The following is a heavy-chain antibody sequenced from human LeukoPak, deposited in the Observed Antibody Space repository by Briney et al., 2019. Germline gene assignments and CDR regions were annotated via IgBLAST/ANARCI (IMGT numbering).Heavy chain of an antibody. Sequence: PGGSLRLSCAAYGFTFSSYEMNWVRQAPGKGLEWVSYISSIGNTIYHADSVRGRFTISRDNAKNSLFLQMNSLRAEDTAVYYCAREDGHNWGQGTLVTVSS. CDR2: ISSIGNTI. D-gene: IGHD5-24*01. J-gene: IGHJ4*02. CDR1: GFTFSSYE. CDR3: AREDGHN. V-gene: IGHV3-48*03.